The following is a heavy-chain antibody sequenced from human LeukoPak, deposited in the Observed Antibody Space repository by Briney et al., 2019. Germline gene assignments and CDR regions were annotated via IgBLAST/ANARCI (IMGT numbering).Heavy chain of an antibody. V-gene: IGHV3-23*01. CDR2: ISGSGGST. CDR3: AKDSYDYGDSYGQDWFDP. CDR1: GFTFSSYA. D-gene: IGHD4-17*01. J-gene: IGHJ5*02. Sequence: PGGSLRLSCAASGFTFSSYAMSWVRQAPGKGLEWVSAISGSGGSTYYADSVKGRFTISRDNSKNTLYLQMNSLRAEDTAVYYCAKDSYDYGDSYGQDWFDPWGQGTLVTVSS.